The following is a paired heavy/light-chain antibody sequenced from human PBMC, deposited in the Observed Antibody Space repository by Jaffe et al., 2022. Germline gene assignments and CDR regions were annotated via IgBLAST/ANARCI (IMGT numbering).Heavy chain of an antibody. CDR2: IFYSGST. J-gene: IGHJ4*02. CDR1: GTSISNHY. D-gene: IGHD3-3*02. Sequence: QVQLQESGPGVVKPSETLSLTCTVSGTSISNHYWSWIRQPPGKGLEWIGFIFYSGSTDYNPSLKSRVTISVDTSRSQFFLRLSSVTAADTAVYYCARVPFSRPWYSDYWGRGILVTVSS. V-gene: IGHV4-59*11. CDR3: ARVPFSRPWYSDY.
Light chain of an antibody. CDR3: QQYFITPLT. CDR1: QSVLYSSDNKDY. CDR2: WAS. V-gene: IGKV4-1*01. Sequence: DIVMTQSPGSLAVSLGERATINCKSSQSVLYSSDNKDYLGWYQQKPGQPPKLLIRWASIRESGVPDRFSGSGSGTDFTLTISSLQAEDVAVYYCQQYFITPLTFGGGTKVEIK. J-gene: IGKJ4*01.